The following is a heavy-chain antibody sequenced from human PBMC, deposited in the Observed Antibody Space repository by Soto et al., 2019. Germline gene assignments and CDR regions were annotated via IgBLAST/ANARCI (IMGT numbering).Heavy chain of an antibody. CDR2: IYYSGST. CDR3: ARHGMVRGVLTFDY. CDR1: GGSISSSSYY. Sequence: SETLSLTCTVSGGSISSSSYYWGWIRQPPGKGLEWIGSIYYSGSTYYNPSLKSRVTISVDTSKNQFSLKLSSVTAADTAVYYCARHGMVRGVLTFDYWGQGTLVTVSS. J-gene: IGHJ4*02. D-gene: IGHD3-10*01. V-gene: IGHV4-39*01.